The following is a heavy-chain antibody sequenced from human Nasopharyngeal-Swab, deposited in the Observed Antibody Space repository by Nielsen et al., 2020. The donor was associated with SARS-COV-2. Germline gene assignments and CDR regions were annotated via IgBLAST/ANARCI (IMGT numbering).Heavy chain of an antibody. CDR2: IIPIFGTA. CDR3: TTQLGDAFDI. Sequence: SVKASCKASGGTFSSYAISWVRQAPGQGLEWMGGIIPIFGTANYAQKFQGRVTITADESTGTAYMELSSLRSEDTAVYYCTTQLGDAFDIWGQGTMVTVSS. J-gene: IGHJ3*02. V-gene: IGHV1-69*13. D-gene: IGHD6-6*01. CDR1: GGTFSSYA.